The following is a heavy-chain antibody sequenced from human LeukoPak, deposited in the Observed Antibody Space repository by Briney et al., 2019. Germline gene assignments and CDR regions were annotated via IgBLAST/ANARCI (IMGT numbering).Heavy chain of an antibody. CDR3: ARGPYYYDSSGYYPFDY. CDR2: INHSGST. CDR1: GGSFSGYY. V-gene: IGHV4-34*01. J-gene: IGHJ4*02. Sequence: SETLSLTCAVYGGSFSGYYWSWIRQPPGKGLEWIGEINHSGSTNYNPSLKSRVTISVDTSKNQFSLKLSSVTAADTAVYYCARGPYYYDSSGYYPFDYWGQGTLVTVSS. D-gene: IGHD3-22*01.